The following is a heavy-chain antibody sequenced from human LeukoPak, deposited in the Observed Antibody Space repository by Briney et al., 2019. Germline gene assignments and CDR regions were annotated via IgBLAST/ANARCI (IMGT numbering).Heavy chain of an antibody. CDR2: ISGSGGST. CDR1: GFTFSSYA. J-gene: IGHJ6*02. CDR3: ARRGCSFGYVDV. V-gene: IGHV3-23*01. Sequence: GGSLGLSCAVSGFTFSSYAMRWVRQTPGKGLEWVSGISGSGGSTDYADSVKGRFTISRDNSKNTLYLLMNSLRAEDTAVYYCARRGCSFGYVDVWGQGTTVTVSS. D-gene: IGHD5-18*01.